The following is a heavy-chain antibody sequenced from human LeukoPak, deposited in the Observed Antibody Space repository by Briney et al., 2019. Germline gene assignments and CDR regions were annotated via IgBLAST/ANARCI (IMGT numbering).Heavy chain of an antibody. J-gene: IGHJ6*02. V-gene: IGHV4-59*01. CDR2: IYYSGST. D-gene: IGHD6-19*01. Sequence: SETLSLTCTASGGSISSYFWSWIRQPPGKGLEWIGYIYYSGSTNYNPSLKSRVTISVDTSKNQFSLKLSSVTAADTAVYYCARVRSGWGERGMDVWGQGTTVTVSS. CDR3: ARVRSGWGERGMDV. CDR1: GGSISSYF.